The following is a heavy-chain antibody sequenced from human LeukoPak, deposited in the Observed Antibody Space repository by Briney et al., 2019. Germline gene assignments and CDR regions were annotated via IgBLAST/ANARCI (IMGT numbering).Heavy chain of an antibody. Sequence: SETLSLTCAVYGGSFSGYYWSWIRQPPGKGLEWIGEINHSGSTNYNPSLKSRVTISVDTSKNQFSLKLSSVTAADTAVYYCARGQLGLYYYYYMDVWGKGTTVTVSS. J-gene: IGHJ6*03. D-gene: IGHD6-6*01. CDR2: INHSGST. CDR1: GGSFSGYY. CDR3: ARGQLGLYYYYYMDV. V-gene: IGHV4-34*01.